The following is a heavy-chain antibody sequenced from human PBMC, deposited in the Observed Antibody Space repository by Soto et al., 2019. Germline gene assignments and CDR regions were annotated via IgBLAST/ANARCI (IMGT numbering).Heavy chain of an antibody. CDR3: ALPLGYCRGGSCYLGFDY. J-gene: IGHJ4*02. CDR1: GFSLSTSGVG. CDR2: IYWDDDK. V-gene: IGHV2-5*02. D-gene: IGHD2-15*01. Sequence: QITLKESGPTLVKPTQTLTLTCTFSGFSLSTSGVGVGWIRQPPGKAVEWLALIYWDDDKRYSPSLKSRLTITKAPSTNQVVLTMTNMDPVDTATYDCALPLGYCRGGSCYLGFDYWGQRTLVTISS.